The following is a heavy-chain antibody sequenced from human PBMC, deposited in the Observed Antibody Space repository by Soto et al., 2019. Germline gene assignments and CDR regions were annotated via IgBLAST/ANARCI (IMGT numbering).Heavy chain of an antibody. CDR2: ISSSSSYI. CDR1: GFTFSSYS. CDR3: ARDPVPAAAGWFDP. J-gene: IGHJ5*02. D-gene: IGHD2-2*01. V-gene: IGHV3-21*01. Sequence: VGSRRLSGAASGFTFSSYSMNWVRQAPGKGLEWVSSISSSSSYIYYADSVKGRLTISRDNAKNSLYLQMNSLRAEDTAVYYCARDPVPAAAGWFDPWGQGTLVTVSS.